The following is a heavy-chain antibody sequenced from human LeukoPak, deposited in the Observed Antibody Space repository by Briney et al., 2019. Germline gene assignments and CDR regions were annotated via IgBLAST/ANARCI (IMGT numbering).Heavy chain of an antibody. V-gene: IGHV3-74*01. Sequence: PGGSLRLSCVASGFTFSSYWMHRVRQAPGKGLVWVSRMNSDGSSTSYADSVKGRFTISRDNAKNTLYLKMNSLRAEDTAVYYCARDHYSNHDYWGQGTLVTVSS. CDR2: MNSDGSST. CDR1: GFTFSSYW. D-gene: IGHD4-11*01. CDR3: ARDHYSNHDY. J-gene: IGHJ4*02.